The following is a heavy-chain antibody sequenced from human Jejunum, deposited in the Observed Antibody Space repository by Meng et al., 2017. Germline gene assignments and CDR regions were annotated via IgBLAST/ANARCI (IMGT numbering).Heavy chain of an antibody. J-gene: IGHJ4*02. CDR2: INPNTGGT. D-gene: IGHD6-19*01. CDR3: AREVGSVTGDFDS. Sequence: VHLVQSGAGVKNPGASVKVSCKASGYTLTAYYIHWVRQAPGQGLEWMGWINPNTGGTNYAQNFEDGVTMTRDTSINTAYMEVSRLRSDDTAVYYCAREVGSVTGDFDSWGQGTLVTVSS. CDR1: GYTLTAYY. V-gene: IGHV1-2*02.